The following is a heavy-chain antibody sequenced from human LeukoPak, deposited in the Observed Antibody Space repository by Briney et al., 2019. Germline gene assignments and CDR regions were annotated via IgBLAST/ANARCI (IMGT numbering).Heavy chain of an antibody. V-gene: IGHV3-7*03. CDR1: GFTFSSYW. J-gene: IGHJ4*02. CDR3: AKAAEVTMIVVVMPIDY. Sequence: GGSLRLSCAASGFTFSSYWMSWVRQAPGKGLEWVANIKQDGSEKYYVDSVKGRFTISRDNAKNSLYLQMNSLRAEDTAVYYCAKAAEVTMIVVVMPIDYWGQGTLVTVSS. CDR2: IKQDGSEK. D-gene: IGHD3-22*01.